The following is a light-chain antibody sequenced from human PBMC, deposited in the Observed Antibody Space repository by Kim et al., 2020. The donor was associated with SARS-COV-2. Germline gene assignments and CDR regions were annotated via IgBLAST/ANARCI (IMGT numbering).Light chain of an antibody. Sequence: SPGERTTRSCRASQSVSTNLAWYQQKPGQAPRLLIYSASTRATGIPARFSGSGSGTEFTLTISSLQSEDFAVYYCQQYNNWPPWTFGQGTKVDIK. CDR1: QSVSTN. J-gene: IGKJ1*01. CDR2: SAS. V-gene: IGKV3-15*01. CDR3: QQYNNWPPWT.